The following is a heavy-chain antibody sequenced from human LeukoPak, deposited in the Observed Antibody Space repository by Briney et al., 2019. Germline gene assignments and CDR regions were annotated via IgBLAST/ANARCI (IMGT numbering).Heavy chain of an antibody. J-gene: IGHJ3*02. CDR2: IRYDGSNK. D-gene: IGHD2-15*01. Sequence: PGGSLRLSCAASGFTFSSYGMHWVRQAPGKGLEWVAFIRYDGSNKYYADSVKGRFTISGDNAKNSLYLQMNSLRAEDTAVYSCARIKEYGFDIWGQGTMVTVSS. CDR1: GFTFSSYG. CDR3: ARIKEYGFDI. V-gene: IGHV3-30*02.